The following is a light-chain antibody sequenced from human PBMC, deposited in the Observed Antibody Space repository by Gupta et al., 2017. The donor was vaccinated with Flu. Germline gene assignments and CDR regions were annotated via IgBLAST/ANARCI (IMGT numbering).Light chain of an antibody. CDR2: DAS. V-gene: IGKV3-11*01. Sequence: EIVLTQSPATLSLSPGERATLSCRASQSVSSYLAWYQQKPGQAPRLLIYDASNRATGIPARFSGSGSGTDFTHTISSLEPEDFAVYYCHQRSNWPPEITFGGGTKVEIK. CDR3: HQRSNWPPEIT. CDR1: QSVSSY. J-gene: IGKJ4*01.